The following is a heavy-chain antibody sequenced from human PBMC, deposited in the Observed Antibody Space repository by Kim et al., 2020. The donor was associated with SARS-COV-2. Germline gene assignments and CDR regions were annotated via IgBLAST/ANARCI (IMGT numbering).Heavy chain of an antibody. Sequence: SETLSLTCAVSGDSVTNNYWWTWVRQPPAKGLQWITEIYHAGNINYNPSLQSRVTISMDKSKNQFSLQLTSVTAADTAVYFCARGIAGWGTYFDYWGQGILVTVSS. V-gene: IGHV4-4*02. CDR2: IYHAGNI. D-gene: IGHD6-19*01. CDR3: ARGIAGWGTYFDY. CDR1: GDSVTNNYW. J-gene: IGHJ4*02.